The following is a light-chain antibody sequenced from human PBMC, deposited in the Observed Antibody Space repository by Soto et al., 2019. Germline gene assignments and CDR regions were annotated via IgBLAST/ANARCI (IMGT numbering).Light chain of an antibody. CDR3: QQYNNWPQT. Sequence: EIVMTQSPATLSVSPGERATLCCRASQSVSSNLAWYHQKVGQAPRLLIYGSSTRATGIPARFSGSGSGTEFTLTISSLQSEDFAVYYCQQYNNWPQTFGQGTKVDIK. J-gene: IGKJ1*01. CDR1: QSVSSN. CDR2: GSS. V-gene: IGKV3-15*01.